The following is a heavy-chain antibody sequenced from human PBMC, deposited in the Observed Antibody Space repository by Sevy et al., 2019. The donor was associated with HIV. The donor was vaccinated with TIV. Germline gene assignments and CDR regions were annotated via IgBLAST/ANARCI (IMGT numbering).Heavy chain of an antibody. Sequence: ASVKVSCKASGGTFSSYAISWVRQAPGQGLEWMGGIIPIFGTANYAQKFQGRVTITADESTSTAYMELSSLRSEDTAVYYCARVLGSGSYFHYCYYYMDVWGKGTTVTVSS. CDR2: IIPIFGTA. D-gene: IGHD3-10*01. CDR1: GGTFSSYA. J-gene: IGHJ6*03. CDR3: ARVLGSGSYFHYCYYYMDV. V-gene: IGHV1-69*13.